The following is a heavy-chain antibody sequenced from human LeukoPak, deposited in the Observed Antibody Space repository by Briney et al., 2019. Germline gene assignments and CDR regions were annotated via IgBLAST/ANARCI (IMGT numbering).Heavy chain of an antibody. Sequence: PGRSLRLSCAASGFTFSSYGMHWVRQAPGKGLERVAVISYDGSNKYYADSVKGRFTISRDNSKNTLYLQMNSLRAEDTAVYYCARSPDGFDYWGQGALVTVSS. J-gene: IGHJ4*02. CDR1: GFTFSSYG. V-gene: IGHV3-30*03. CDR2: ISYDGSNK. D-gene: IGHD1-14*01. CDR3: ARSPDGFDY.